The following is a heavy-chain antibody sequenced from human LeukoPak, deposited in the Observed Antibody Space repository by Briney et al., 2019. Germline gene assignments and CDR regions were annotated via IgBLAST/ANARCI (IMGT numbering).Heavy chain of an antibody. Sequence: GGSLRLSCRASGFTYSAYAMSWVRQAPGKGLEWVSAISGSGGSTYYADSVKGRFTISRDNSKNTLYLQMNSLRAEDTAVYYCAKYLPSLMFGESKPFFDYWGQGTLVTVSS. CDR2: ISGSGGST. J-gene: IGHJ4*02. CDR3: AKYLPSLMFGESKPFFDY. D-gene: IGHD3-10*02. V-gene: IGHV3-23*01. CDR1: GFTYSAYA.